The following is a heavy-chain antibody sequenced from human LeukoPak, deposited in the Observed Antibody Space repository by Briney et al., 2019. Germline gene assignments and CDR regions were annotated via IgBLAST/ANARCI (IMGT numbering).Heavy chain of an antibody. J-gene: IGHJ4*02. D-gene: IGHD6-13*01. CDR1: GYTFTSYY. V-gene: IGHV1-46*01. CDR3: ARGMTDAY. CDR2: INPSGGST. Sequence: GASVKVSCKASGYTFTSYYIDWVRQAPGQGLEWMGVINPSGGSTRYAQKFQGRVTMTGDPSTRTVYMELSSLTSDDTAVYYCARGMTDAYWGQGTPVTVSS.